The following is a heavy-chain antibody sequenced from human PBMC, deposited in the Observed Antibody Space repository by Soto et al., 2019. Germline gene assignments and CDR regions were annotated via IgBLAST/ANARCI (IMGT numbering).Heavy chain of an antibody. Sequence: PGGSLRLSCASSGFAFSSHWMSWVRQAPGKGLEWVANIKQDGSEKYYVDSVKGRFTISRDNAKNSLYLQMNSLRAEDTAVYYCARVENELWLMVTPSYFDYWGQGTLVTVSS. V-gene: IGHV3-7*05. CDR3: ARVENELWLMVTPSYFDY. D-gene: IGHD5-18*01. CDR1: GFAFSSHW. J-gene: IGHJ4*02. CDR2: IKQDGSEK.